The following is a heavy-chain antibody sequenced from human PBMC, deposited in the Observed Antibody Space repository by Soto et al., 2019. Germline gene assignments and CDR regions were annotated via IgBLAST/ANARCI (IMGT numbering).Heavy chain of an antibody. CDR1: GYAFTSYD. V-gene: IGHV1-8*01. D-gene: IGHD5-12*01. CDR2: MNPNSGNT. J-gene: IGHJ6*02. Sequence: ASVKVSCKASGYAFTSYDINWVPQATGQGLEWMGWMNPNSGNTGYAQKFQGRVTMTRNTSISTAYMELSSLRSEDTAVYYCARGMATILLKYYGMEVWGQGTTVTVSS. CDR3: ARGMATILLKYYGMEV.